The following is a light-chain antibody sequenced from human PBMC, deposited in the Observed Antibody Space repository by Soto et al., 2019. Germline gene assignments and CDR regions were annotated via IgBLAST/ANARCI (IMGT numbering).Light chain of an antibody. J-gene: IGKJ1*01. CDR1: QSVLDRSNNKNY. Sequence: DIVLTKSPDSLAVSLGERATISCKSSQSVLDRSNNKNYLAWYQQKPGQPPKMLIYWASTREAVVPGRFRGSGCWTGFTLAISGPQSEDVAVYVGQHDYSSPPSFGQGTTVEVK. CDR2: WAS. V-gene: IGKV4-1*01. CDR3: QHDYSSPPS.